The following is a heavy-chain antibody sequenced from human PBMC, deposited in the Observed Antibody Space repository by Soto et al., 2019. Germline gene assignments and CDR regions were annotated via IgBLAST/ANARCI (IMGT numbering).Heavy chain of an antibody. CDR2: IYTSGST. V-gene: IGHV4-4*07. CDR3: ARDPGEYSNYEDWFDP. J-gene: IGHJ5*02. Sequence: SETLSLTCTVSGGSISSYYWSWIRQPAGKGLEWIGRIYTSGSTNYNPSLKSRVTMSVDTSKNQFSLKLSSVTAADTAVYYCARDPGEYSNYEDWFDPWGQGTLVTVSS. D-gene: IGHD4-4*01. CDR1: GGSISSYY.